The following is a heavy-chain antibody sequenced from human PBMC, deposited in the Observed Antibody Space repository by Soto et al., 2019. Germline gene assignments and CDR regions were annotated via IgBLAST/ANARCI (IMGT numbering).Heavy chain of an antibody. CDR3: ARGPEYNSGWYYFDY. CDR1: GDSFSRFA. J-gene: IGHJ4*02. Sequence: VHLVQSGAEVKKPGSSVTVSCKTSGDSFSRFAVSWVRQAPGQGLEWMGGIIPLFDTPNYAQKFRGRVTITVDESTGTAILELSSLTSDDTAIYYCARGPEYNSGWYYFDYWGQGTLVSVSS. CDR2: IIPLFDTP. V-gene: IGHV1-69*12. D-gene: IGHD6-19*01.